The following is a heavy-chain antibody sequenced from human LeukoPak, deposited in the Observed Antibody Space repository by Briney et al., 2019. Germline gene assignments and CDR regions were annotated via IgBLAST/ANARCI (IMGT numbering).Heavy chain of an antibody. CDR2: IDPGDSDT. Sequence: GESLKISCKGSGYSFTSYWIGWVRQMPGKGLEGRGSIDPGDSDTRYSPSFKAQVTISADKSISTAYLQWSSLKASDTAMYYCARQTAVAGTTGHCDYWGQGTVVTVSS. J-gene: IGHJ4*02. CDR3: ARQTAVAGTTGHCDY. CDR1: GYSFTSYW. V-gene: IGHV5-51*01. D-gene: IGHD6-19*01.